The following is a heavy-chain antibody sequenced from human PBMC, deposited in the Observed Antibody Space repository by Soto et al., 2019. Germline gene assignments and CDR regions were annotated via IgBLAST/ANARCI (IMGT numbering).Heavy chain of an antibody. CDR3: ARDREDDYGDYSGGFDY. V-gene: IGHV3-7*03. CDR1: GFTFSSYW. J-gene: IGHJ4*02. Sequence: EVQLVESGGGLVQPGGSLRLSCAASGFTFSSYWMSWVRQAPGKGLEWVANIKQDGSEKYYVESVKGRFTISRDNAKNSLYLILNSLTAEDTAVYYCARDREDDYGDYSGGFDYCGQGTLVTVSS. CDR2: IKQDGSEK. D-gene: IGHD4-17*01.